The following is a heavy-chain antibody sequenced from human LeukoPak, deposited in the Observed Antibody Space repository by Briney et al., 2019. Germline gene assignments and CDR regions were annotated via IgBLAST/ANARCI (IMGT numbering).Heavy chain of an antibody. CDR2: ISAYNGNT. J-gene: IGHJ3*02. CDR1: GYTFTIYG. D-gene: IGHD3-22*01. CDR3: ARVTTYYYDSSGYPVYDAFDI. Sequence: ASVTVSCKASGYTFTIYGISWVRQAPGQGLEWMGWISAYNGNTNYAQKLQGRVTMTTDTSTSTAYMELRSLRSDDTAVYYCARVTTYYYDSSGYPVYDAFDIWGQGTMVTVSS. V-gene: IGHV1-18*01.